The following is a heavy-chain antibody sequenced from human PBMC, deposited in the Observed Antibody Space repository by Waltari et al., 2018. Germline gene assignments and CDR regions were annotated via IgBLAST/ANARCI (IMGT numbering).Heavy chain of an antibody. Sequence: QVQLVESGGGVVQPGRSLRLSCAASGFTFNHYPIHWVRQVPGKGLGGVAIISHDGASKYYADSVKGRFTISRDNSKNTLYLEMNSLRPEDTARYYCARDSHILTPEYGFDFWGQGTMVSVSS. CDR3: ARDSHILTPEYGFDF. V-gene: IGHV3-30-3*01. CDR1: GFTFNHYP. D-gene: IGHD2-15*01. J-gene: IGHJ3*01. CDR2: ISHDGASK.